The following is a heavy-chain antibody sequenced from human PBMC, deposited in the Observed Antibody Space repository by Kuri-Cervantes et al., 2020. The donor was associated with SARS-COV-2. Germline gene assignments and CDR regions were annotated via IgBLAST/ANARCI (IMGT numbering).Heavy chain of an antibody. CDR2: ISGSGGST. D-gene: IGHD3/OR15-3a*01. CDR1: GFTFSSYA. CDR3: AKDRDWLRTGVVGGAFDI. J-gene: IGHJ3*02. V-gene: IGHV3-23*01. Sequence: GESLKISCAASGFTFSSYAMSWVRQAPGKGLEWVSAISGSGGSTYYADSVKGRFTISRDNSKNTLYLQMNSLRAEDMALYYCAKDRDWLRTGVVGGAFDIWGQGTMVTVSS.